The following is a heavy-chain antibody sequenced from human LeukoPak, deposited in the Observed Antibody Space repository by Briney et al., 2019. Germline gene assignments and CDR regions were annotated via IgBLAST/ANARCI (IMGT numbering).Heavy chain of an antibody. Sequence: SETLSLTCTVSGGSISSYYWSWIRQPPGKGLEWIGYIYYSGSTNYNPSLKSRVTISVDTSKNQFSLKLSSVTAADTAVYYCARAGYCSSTSCYFGYYYYGMDVWGQGTTVTVSS. CDR2: IYYSGST. J-gene: IGHJ6*02. CDR1: GGSISSYY. V-gene: IGHV4-59*01. CDR3: ARAGYCSSTSCYFGYYYYGMDV. D-gene: IGHD2-2*01.